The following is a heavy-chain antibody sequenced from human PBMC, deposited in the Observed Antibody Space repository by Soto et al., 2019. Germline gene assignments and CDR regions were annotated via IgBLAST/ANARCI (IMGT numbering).Heavy chain of an antibody. CDR2: ISAYNGNT. Sequence: GASVNVSCKASGYTFTSYGISWVRQAPGQGLEWMGWISAYNGNTNYAHKLQGRVTMTTDTSTSTAYMELRSLRSDDTAVYYCARDRYDSSGYYPMFPDYWGQGTLVTVSS. CDR3: ARDRYDSSGYYPMFPDY. V-gene: IGHV1-18*04. J-gene: IGHJ4*02. CDR1: GYTFTSYG. D-gene: IGHD3-22*01.